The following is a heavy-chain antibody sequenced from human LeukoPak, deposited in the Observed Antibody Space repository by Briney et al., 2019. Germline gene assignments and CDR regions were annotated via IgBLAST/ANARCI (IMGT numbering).Heavy chain of an antibody. CDR1: GFTFSSYA. V-gene: IGHV3-23*01. D-gene: IGHD1-1*01. CDR3: ARGWVVATGAFDM. Sequence: GGSLRLSCAASGFTFSSYAMSWVRQAPGKGLEWVSAISGSGGSTYYADSVKGRFTISRDNSKNTLYLQMNSLRAEDTAVYYCARGWVVATGAFDMWGQGTMVTVSS. J-gene: IGHJ3*02. CDR2: ISGSGGST.